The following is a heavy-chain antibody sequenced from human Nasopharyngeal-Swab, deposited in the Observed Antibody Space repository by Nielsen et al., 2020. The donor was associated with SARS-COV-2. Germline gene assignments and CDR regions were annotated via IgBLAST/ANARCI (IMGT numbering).Heavy chain of an antibody. V-gene: IGHV5-51*01. CDR2: IYPGDSDT. D-gene: IGHD3-3*01. CDR3: ASLGGLIFGVVPPDY. Sequence: GASLKTSCQGSGYSFTSYWIGWVRQMPGKGLEWMGIIYPGDSDTRYSPSFQGQVTISADKSISTAYLQWSSLKASDTAMYYGASLGGLIFGVVPPDYWGQGTLVTVSS. CDR1: GYSFTSYW. J-gene: IGHJ4*02.